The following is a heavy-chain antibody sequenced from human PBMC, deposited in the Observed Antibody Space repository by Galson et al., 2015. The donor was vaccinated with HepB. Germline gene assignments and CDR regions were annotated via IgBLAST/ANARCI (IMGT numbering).Heavy chain of an antibody. J-gene: IGHJ4*02. Sequence: SLRLSCAASGFTFSSYSMNWVRQAPGKGLEWVPYISSSSTTINYADSLKGRFTISRDNAKNSMHLQMNSLRAEDTAVYYCARGLLGISNYWGQGTLVTVSS. V-gene: IGHV3-48*01. CDR1: GFTFSSYS. D-gene: IGHD2/OR15-2a*01. CDR2: ISSSSTTI. CDR3: ARGLLGISNY.